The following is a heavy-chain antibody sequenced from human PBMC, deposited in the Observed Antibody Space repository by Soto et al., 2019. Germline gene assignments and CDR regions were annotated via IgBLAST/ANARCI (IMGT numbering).Heavy chain of an antibody. V-gene: IGHV3-30*03. CDR3: ARATGYSYGDY. Sequence: TGGSLRLSCAASGFTFSSYGMHWVRQAPGKGLEWVAVISYDGSNKYYADSVKGRFTISRDNAKNSLYLQMNSLRAEDTAVYYCARATGYSYGDYWGQGTLVTVSS. J-gene: IGHJ4*02. D-gene: IGHD5-18*01. CDR2: ISYDGSNK. CDR1: GFTFSSYG.